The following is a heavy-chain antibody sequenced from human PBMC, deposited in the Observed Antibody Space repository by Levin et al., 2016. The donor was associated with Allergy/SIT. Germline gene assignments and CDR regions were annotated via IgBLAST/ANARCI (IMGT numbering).Heavy chain of an antibody. J-gene: IGHJ4*02. CDR3: ARGGGIAAH. CDR2: INHSGST. CDR1: GGSFSGYY. V-gene: IGHV4-34*01. Sequence: GSLRLSCAVYGGSFSGYYWSWIRQPPGKGLEWIGEINHSGSTNYNPSLKSRVTISVDTSKNQFSLKLSSVTAADTAVYYCARGGGIAAHWGQGTLVTVSS. D-gene: IGHD6-13*01.